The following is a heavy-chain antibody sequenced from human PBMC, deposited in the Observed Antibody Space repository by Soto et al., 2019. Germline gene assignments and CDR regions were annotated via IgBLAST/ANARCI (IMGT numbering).Heavy chain of an antibody. V-gene: IGHV3-74*01. D-gene: IGHD6-25*01. Sequence: GGSLRLSCAASGFTFSDYWMHWVRQAPGKGLEWVSHINRDGSTTNYADSVKGRFTISRDNARNSLYLQMNSLRDEDTAVYYCARAALYGYDYWGQGTPVTVSS. CDR3: ARAALYGYDY. CDR2: INRDGSTT. CDR1: GFTFSDYW. J-gene: IGHJ4*02.